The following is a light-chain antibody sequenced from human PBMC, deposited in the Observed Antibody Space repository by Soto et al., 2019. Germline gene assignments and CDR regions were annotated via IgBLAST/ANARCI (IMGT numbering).Light chain of an antibody. CDR1: SSDVGAYNY. Sequence: QSALTQPASVSGSPGQSITISCTGTSSDVGAYNYVSWYQQHPGKAPKLMISEVSNRPSGVSNRFSGSKSGNTASLTISGLQAEDEADYYCSSYTSSSTPVFGGGTKLTVL. V-gene: IGLV2-14*01. CDR2: EVS. CDR3: SSYTSSSTPV. J-gene: IGLJ2*01.